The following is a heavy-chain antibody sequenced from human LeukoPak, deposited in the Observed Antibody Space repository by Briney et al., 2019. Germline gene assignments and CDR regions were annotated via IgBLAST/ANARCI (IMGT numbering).Heavy chain of an antibody. D-gene: IGHD1-26*01. Sequence: PGGSLRLSCAASGFTFSSYSMNWVRQAPGKGLEWVAVISYDGSSKYYTDSVKGRFTVSRDNSKNTLYLQMNSLRAEDTAVYYCAKAAAASGSYTIDYWGQGTLVTVSS. V-gene: IGHV3-30*18. J-gene: IGHJ4*02. CDR1: GFTFSSYS. CDR2: ISYDGSSK. CDR3: AKAAAASGSYTIDY.